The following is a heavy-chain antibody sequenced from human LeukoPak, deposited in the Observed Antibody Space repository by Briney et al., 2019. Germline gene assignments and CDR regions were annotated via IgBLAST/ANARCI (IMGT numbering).Heavy chain of an antibody. J-gene: IGHJ4*02. CDR2: ITDNGNTT. D-gene: IGHD2-15*01. CDR1: GVTFSSYA. CDR3: ATLRLSDHFDY. Sequence: GGSLRLSCAASGVTFSSYAMNWVRLSAGRGLEWVSAITDNGNTTYYADSVQGRFTISRDNSKNTLYLQMNSLGVEDTAVYYCATLRLSDHFDYWGLGTLVTVSS. V-gene: IGHV3-23*05.